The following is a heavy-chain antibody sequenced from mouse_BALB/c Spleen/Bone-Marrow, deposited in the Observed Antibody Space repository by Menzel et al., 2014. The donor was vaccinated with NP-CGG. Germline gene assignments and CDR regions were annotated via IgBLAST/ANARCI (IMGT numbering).Heavy chain of an antibody. CDR2: IWGGGST. V-gene: IGHV2-6-5*01. CDR1: GFSLTDYG. CDR3: AKHRLTYYAMDY. Sequence: VQLQQSGPGLVSPSQSLSITCTVSGFSLTDYGVSWIRPPPGKGLEWLGVIWGGGSTYYNSALKSRLSISKDNSKSQVFLEMNSLQTDDTAMYYCAKHRLTYYAMDYWGQGTSVTVSS. D-gene: IGHD1-3*01. J-gene: IGHJ4*01.